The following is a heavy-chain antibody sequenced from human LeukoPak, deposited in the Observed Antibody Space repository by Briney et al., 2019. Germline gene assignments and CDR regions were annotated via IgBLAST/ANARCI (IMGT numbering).Heavy chain of an antibody. J-gene: IGHJ6*02. CDR1: GYTFTSYA. Sequence: EASVKVSCKASGYTFTSYAMHWVRQAPGQRLEWMGWINAGNGNTKYSQKFQGRVTVTRDTSASTAYMELSSLRSEDTAVYYCASSSYSDYYYYGMDVWGQGTTVTVSS. V-gene: IGHV1-3*01. CDR3: ASSSYSDYYYYGMDV. D-gene: IGHD1-26*01. CDR2: INAGNGNT.